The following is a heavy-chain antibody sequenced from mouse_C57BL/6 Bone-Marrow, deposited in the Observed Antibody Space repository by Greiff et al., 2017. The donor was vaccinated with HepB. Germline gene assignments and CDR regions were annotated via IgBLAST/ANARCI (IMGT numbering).Heavy chain of an antibody. Sequence: SGPVLVKPGASVKMSCKASGYTFTDYYMNWVKQSHGKSLEWIGVINPYNGGTSYNQKFKGKATLTVDKSSSTAYMELNSLTSEDSAVYYCARRRGNYVDYWGQGTTLTVSS. CDR3: ARRRGNYVDY. D-gene: IGHD1-1*01. J-gene: IGHJ2*01. CDR1: GYTFTDYY. CDR2: INPYNGGT. V-gene: IGHV1-19*01.